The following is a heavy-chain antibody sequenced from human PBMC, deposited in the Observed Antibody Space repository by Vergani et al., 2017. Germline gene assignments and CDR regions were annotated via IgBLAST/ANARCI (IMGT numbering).Heavy chain of an antibody. CDR2: VNPNSGRT. V-gene: IGHV1-2*02. D-gene: IGHD2-15*01. J-gene: IGHJ4*02. Sequence: QVQLVQSGAEVKKPGASVEVSCKASGYTFTGYFIHWVRQAPGQGLEWMGRVNPNSGRTNYAQNFQGRVTLTRDTSISTTYMELSRLRSDDTAVYYCTRGRMTVDYWGQGTLVTVSS. CDR1: GYTFTGYF. CDR3: TRGRMTVDY.